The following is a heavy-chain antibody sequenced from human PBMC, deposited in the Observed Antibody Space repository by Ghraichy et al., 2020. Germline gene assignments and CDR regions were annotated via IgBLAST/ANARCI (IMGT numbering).Heavy chain of an antibody. V-gene: IGHV3-21*01. Sequence: GGSLRLSCAASGFTFSSYSMNWVRQAPGKGLEWVSSISSSSSYIYYADSVKGRFTISRDNAKNSLYLQMNSLRAEDTAVYYCARGPFWADAFDIWGQGTMVTVSS. CDR2: ISSSSSYI. CDR3: ARGPFWADAFDI. J-gene: IGHJ3*02. D-gene: IGHD3-16*01. CDR1: GFTFSSYS.